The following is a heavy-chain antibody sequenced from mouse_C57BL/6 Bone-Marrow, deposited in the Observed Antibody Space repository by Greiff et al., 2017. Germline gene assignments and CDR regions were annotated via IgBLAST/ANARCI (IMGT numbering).Heavy chain of an antibody. D-gene: IGHD1-1*01. CDR2: IYPGSVST. V-gene: IGHV1-55*01. CDR1: GYTFTSYW. Sequence: QVQLKQPGAELVKPGASVKMSCKASGYTFTSYWITWVKQRPGQGLEWIGDIYPGSVSTNYNEKFKSKTTLTVDTSSSTAYMQLSSLTSEDSAVYDCALYCGTPFDYGSQGTTLTVSS. CDR3: ALYCGTPFDY. J-gene: IGHJ2*01.